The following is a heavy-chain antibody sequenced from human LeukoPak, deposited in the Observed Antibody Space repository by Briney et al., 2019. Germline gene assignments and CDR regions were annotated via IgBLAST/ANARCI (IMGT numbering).Heavy chain of an antibody. V-gene: IGHV3-7*01. CDR1: GFTFSSYW. CDR2: IKQDGSDK. J-gene: IGHJ4*02. CDR3: ARPHIVLSGGYDFFDY. Sequence: PGGSLRLFCAASGFTFSSYWMSWVRQAPGKGLEWVANIKQDGSDKYYVDSVKGRFTISRDNAKNSLYLQMNSLRAEDTAVYYCARPHIVLSGGYDFFDYWGQGTLVTVSS. D-gene: IGHD5-12*01.